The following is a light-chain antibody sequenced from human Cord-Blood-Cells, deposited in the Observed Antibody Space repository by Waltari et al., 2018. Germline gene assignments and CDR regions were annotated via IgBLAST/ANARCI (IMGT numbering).Light chain of an antibody. CDR1: QSVSSS. CDR2: DAS. Sequence: IVLTQSQATLSLSPGERATLSCRASQSVSSSLAWYQQKPGQAPRLLIYDASNRATGIPARFSGSGSETYFTLTISSLEPEDFAVYYCQQRSNWPLFGQGTKLEIK. CDR3: QQRSNWPL. V-gene: IGKV3-11*01. J-gene: IGKJ2*01.